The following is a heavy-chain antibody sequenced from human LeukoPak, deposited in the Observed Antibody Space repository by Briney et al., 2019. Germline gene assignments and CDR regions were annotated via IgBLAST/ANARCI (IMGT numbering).Heavy chain of an antibody. CDR3: AKGGGGNTYYYDSSGYYSDY. D-gene: IGHD3-22*01. V-gene: IGHV3-23*01. J-gene: IGHJ4*02. CDR2: ISGSGGST. CDR1: GFTFSSYA. Sequence: GGSLRLSCAASGFTFSSYAMSWVRQAPGKGLEWVSAISGSGGSTYYADSVKGRFTISRDNSKNTLYLQMNSLRAEDTAVYYCAKGGGGNTYYYDSSGYYSDYWGQGTPVTVSS.